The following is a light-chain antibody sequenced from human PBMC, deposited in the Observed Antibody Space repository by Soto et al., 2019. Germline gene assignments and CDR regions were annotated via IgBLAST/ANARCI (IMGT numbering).Light chain of an antibody. Sequence: EIVWTKSPATLSLFPGERATLSCRASQSIRSDSLAWYQLKPGQAHRVVMYGAYTRATGIQDRFSGSGSGTDFTLTISRLEPEDFAVYYCQQYYNSPETVGQGTKGDIK. CDR3: QQYYNSPET. CDR2: GAY. CDR1: QSIRSDS. J-gene: IGKJ1*01. V-gene: IGKV3-20*01.